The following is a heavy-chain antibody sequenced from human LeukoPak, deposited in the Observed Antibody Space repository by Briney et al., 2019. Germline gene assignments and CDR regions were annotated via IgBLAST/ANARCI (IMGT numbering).Heavy chain of an antibody. V-gene: IGHV3-21*01. CDR1: GFTFSSYS. Sequence: GGSLRLSCAASGFTFSSYSMNWVRQAPGKGLEWVSSISSSSSYIYYADSVKGQFTISRDNAKNSLYLQMNSLRAEDTAVYYCARDFRGYSGYGGNYWGQGTLVTVSS. CDR2: ISSSSSYI. J-gene: IGHJ4*02. CDR3: ARDFRGYSGYGGNY. D-gene: IGHD5-12*01.